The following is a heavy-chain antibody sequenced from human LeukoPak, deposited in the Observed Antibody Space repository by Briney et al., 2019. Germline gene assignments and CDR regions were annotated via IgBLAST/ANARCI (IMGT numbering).Heavy chain of an antibody. D-gene: IGHD4-17*01. CDR2: ISGSGGST. V-gene: IGHV3-23*01. CDR3: AKDHVTTVLTGGYFDY. Sequence: GGSLRLSCAASGFTFSNFGMSRVRQAPGKGLEWVSAISGSGGSTYYADSVKGRFTISRDNSKNTLYLQMNSLRAEDTAVYYCAKDHVTTVLTGGYFDYWGQGTLVTVSS. CDR1: GFTFSNFG. J-gene: IGHJ4*02.